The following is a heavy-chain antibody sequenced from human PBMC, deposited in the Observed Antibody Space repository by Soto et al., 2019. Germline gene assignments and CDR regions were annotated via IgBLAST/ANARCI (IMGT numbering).Heavy chain of an antibody. CDR1: GGTISISSYY. D-gene: IGHD3-22*01. V-gene: IGHV4-39*01. J-gene: IGHJ4*02. CDR2: IYYSGGT. CDR3: ARVYYYESGGYYFDY. Sequence: PSETQSLTCPVSGGTISISSYYWGRIRHPPGKGLEWIGSIYYSGGTYYTPSLKSRVPIPVDPSKNQFSLRLSFVTAADTAVYYCARVYYYESGGYYFDYWGQGTLVT.